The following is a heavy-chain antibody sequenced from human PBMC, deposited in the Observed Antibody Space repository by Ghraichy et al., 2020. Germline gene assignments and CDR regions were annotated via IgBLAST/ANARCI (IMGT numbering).Heavy chain of an antibody. CDR1: GASFNSGDW. CDR2: IYNGGTA. V-gene: IGHV4/OR15-8*01. CDR3: AIDHGESGDSWAFGI. Sequence: SETLSLTCVVSGASFNSGDWWYLVRPPPGEGVGRIGVIYNGGTANYNPSLKRRVTISVDKSKNQSSLKVNSVTAADTAVYYCAIDHGESGDSWAFGIWGQGTRVTGSS. D-gene: IGHD2-21*01. J-gene: IGHJ3*02.